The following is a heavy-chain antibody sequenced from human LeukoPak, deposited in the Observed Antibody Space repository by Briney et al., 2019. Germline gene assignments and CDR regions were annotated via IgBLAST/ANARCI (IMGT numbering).Heavy chain of an antibody. Sequence: PGGSLRLSCAASGFTFSSYSMNWVRQAPGKGLEWVSSISSSSSYIYYADSVKGRFTTSRDNAKNSLYLQMNSLRAEDTAVYYCARGGRSSSSWYGYWGQGTLVTVSS. D-gene: IGHD6-13*01. CDR2: ISSSSSYI. J-gene: IGHJ4*02. V-gene: IGHV3-21*01. CDR3: ARGGRSSSSWYGY. CDR1: GFTFSSYS.